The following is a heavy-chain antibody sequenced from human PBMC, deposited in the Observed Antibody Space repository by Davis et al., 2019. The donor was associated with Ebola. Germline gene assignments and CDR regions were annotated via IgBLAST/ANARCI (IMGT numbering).Heavy chain of an antibody. D-gene: IGHD6-19*01. CDR1: GGSISSYY. CDR2: IYYSGST. V-gene: IGHV4-59*01. J-gene: IGHJ4*02. CDR3: ARAVGGSGCDY. Sequence: PGGSLRLSCTVSGGSISSYYWSWIRQPPGKGLEWIGYIYYSGSTNYNPSLKSRVTISVDTSKNQFSLKLSSVTAADTAVYYCARAVGGSGCDYWGQGTLVTVSS.